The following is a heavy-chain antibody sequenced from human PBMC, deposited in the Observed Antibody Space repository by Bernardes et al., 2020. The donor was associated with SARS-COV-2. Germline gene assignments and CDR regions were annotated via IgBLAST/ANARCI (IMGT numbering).Heavy chain of an antibody. D-gene: IGHD6-13*01. CDR3: VKNYSSSWYEGYFDY. CDR2: ISSDGGST. V-gene: IGHV3-64D*06. J-gene: IGHJ4*02. CDR1: GFTFSSYA. Sequence: GGSLRLSCSASGFTFSSYAMHWVRQAPGKGLEYVSAISSDGGSTYYADSVKGRFTISRDNSKNTLYLQMSSLRAEDTAVYYCVKNYSSSWYEGYFDYWGQGTLVTVSS.